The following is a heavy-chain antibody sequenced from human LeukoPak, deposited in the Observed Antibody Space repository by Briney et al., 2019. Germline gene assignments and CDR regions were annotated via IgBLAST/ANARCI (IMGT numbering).Heavy chain of an antibody. Sequence: GGSLRLSCAASGLTFKNYAMTWVRQAPGKGLEWVSTISGHGDDTYYADSVKGRFTISRDNSKNTLSLQMNSLRADDTAVYYCAKGGHSSWFAPWGQGTLVTVSS. D-gene: IGHD1-26*01. V-gene: IGHV3-23*01. CDR3: AKGGHSSWFAP. CDR1: GLTFKNYA. CDR2: ISGHGDDT. J-gene: IGHJ5*02.